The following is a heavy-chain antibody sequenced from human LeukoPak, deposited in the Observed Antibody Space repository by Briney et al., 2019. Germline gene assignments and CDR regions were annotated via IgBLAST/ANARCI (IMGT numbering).Heavy chain of an antibody. Sequence: GGSLRLSCAASGFTFSSYGMHWVRQAPGKGLEWVAVISYDGSNKYYADSVKGRFTVSRDNSKNTLYLQMNSLRAEDTAVYYCAKGLTTYFDYWGQGTLVTVSS. CDR1: GFTFSSYG. CDR3: AKGLTTYFDY. V-gene: IGHV3-30*18. D-gene: IGHD4-11*01. J-gene: IGHJ4*02. CDR2: ISYDGSNK.